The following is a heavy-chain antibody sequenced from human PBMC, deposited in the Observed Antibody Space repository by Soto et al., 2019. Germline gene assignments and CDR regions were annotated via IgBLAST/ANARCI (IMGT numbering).Heavy chain of an antibody. V-gene: IGHV4-39*01. CDR3: ATSNWFDP. Sequence: QLQLQESGPGLVKPSETLSLTCTVSGGSISSRGYYWGWIRQPPGKGLEWIGTIYYSGSTYYNPPLKSRVTISVDTSKNQFPLKLSSVTAADTAVYYCATSNWFDPWGQGTLVTVSS. CDR2: IYYSGST. CDR1: GGSISSRGYY. J-gene: IGHJ5*02.